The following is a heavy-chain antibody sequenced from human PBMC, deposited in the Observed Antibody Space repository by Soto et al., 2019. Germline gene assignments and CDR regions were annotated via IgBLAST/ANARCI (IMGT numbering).Heavy chain of an antibody. J-gene: IGHJ4*02. CDR2: INAGNGNT. CDR3: ARDYYYGSGSYNYFDF. D-gene: IGHD3-10*01. V-gene: IGHV1-3*01. Sequence: ASVKVSCKASGYTFNKYTIHWVRQAPGQRLEWMGWINAGNGNTKYSQHLQGRLTITRDTSATTAYMELSSLRSEDTAMYYCARDYYYGSGSYNYFDFWGQGSPVTVSS. CDR1: GYTFNKYT.